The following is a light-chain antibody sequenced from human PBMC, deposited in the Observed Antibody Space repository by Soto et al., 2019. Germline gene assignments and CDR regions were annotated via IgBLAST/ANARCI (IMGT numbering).Light chain of an antibody. J-gene: IGKJ1*01. CDR1: QSISIG. V-gene: IGKV3-20*01. Sequence: EIMMKHSQATLSVSPGETAILSPRASQSISIGLAWYRQKPGQAPRLLIYGASTRATGTPARFSGSGSGTDFTLTISRLEPEDFAVYYCHQYGSSPWTFGQGTKVDNK. CDR2: GAS. CDR3: HQYGSSPWT.